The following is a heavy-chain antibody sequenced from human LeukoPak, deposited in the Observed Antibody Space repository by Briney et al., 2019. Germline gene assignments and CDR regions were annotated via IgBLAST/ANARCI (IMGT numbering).Heavy chain of an antibody. CDR2: ITSTSSTI. J-gene: IGHJ6*02. V-gene: IGHV3-48*02. Sequence: PGGSLRLSCVASGFTLSHYNMKWVRQAPGKGLEWVGFITSTSSTIYYADSLRGRFTISRDNAKNSLYLQMNSLRDEDTAVYYCARVYFYSMDVWGQGTTVTVSS. CDR1: GFTLSHYN. CDR3: ARVYFYSMDV.